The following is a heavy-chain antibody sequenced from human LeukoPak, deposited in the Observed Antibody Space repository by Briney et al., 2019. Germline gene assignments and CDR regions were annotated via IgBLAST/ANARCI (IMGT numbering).Heavy chain of an antibody. V-gene: IGHV1-18*01. Sequence: ASVKVSCKASGYTFTNYGLNWVRQVPGHGPEWMGWISAYNGNTNYAQKLQGRVTMTTDTSTSTAYVELRSLRSDDTAVYYCARDLRIAVAGTFDYWGQGTLVTVSS. J-gene: IGHJ4*02. D-gene: IGHD6-19*01. CDR1: GYTFTNYG. CDR2: ISAYNGNT. CDR3: ARDLRIAVAGTFDY.